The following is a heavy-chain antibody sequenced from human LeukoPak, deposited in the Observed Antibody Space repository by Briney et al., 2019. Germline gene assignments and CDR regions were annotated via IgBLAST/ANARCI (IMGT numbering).Heavy chain of an antibody. CDR2: IYYSGST. CDR1: GGSISSYY. V-gene: IGHV4-59*12. CDR3: ARDNDSSGDGFDP. D-gene: IGHD3-22*01. J-gene: IGHJ5*02. Sequence: SETLSLTCTVSGGSISSYYWSWIRQPPGKGLEWIGYIYYSGSTYYNPSLKSRVTISVDTSKNQFSLKLSSVTAADTAVYYCARDNDSSGDGFDPWGQGTLVTVSS.